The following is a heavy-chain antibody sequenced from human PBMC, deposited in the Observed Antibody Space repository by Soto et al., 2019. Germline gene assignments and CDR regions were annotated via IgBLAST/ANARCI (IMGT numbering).Heavy chain of an antibody. D-gene: IGHD2-15*01. V-gene: IGHV5-51*01. J-gene: IGHJ4*02. CDR3: ARPPLPGYSIHFNS. CDR2: VYPRDSDT. CDR1: GYIFIDYW. Sequence: GEYLKISCKASGYIFIDYWIGWVRQMPGKGLEWMGIVYPRDSDTRYSPSFQGQVTISADRSTGTAFLQWRSLKASDTALYYCARPPLPGYSIHFNSWGQGTLVTVLL.